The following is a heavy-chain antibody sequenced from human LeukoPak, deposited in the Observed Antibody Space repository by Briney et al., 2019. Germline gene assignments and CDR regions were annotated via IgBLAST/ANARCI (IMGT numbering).Heavy chain of an antibody. J-gene: IGHJ4*02. Sequence: PGGSLRLSCAASGFTFSSYAMSWVRQAPGKGLEWVSVIYSGGSTYYADSVKGRFTISRDNSKNTLYLQMNSLRAEDTAVYYCAAQITIQDYWGQGTLATVSS. V-gene: IGHV3-66*02. D-gene: IGHD3-3*01. CDR1: GFTFSSYA. CDR2: IYSGGST. CDR3: AAQITIQDY.